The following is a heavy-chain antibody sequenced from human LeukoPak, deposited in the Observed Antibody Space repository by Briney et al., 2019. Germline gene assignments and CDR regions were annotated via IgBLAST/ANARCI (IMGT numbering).Heavy chain of an antibody. CDR3: ARAKAAFGI. V-gene: IGHV3-74*01. CDR1: GFTFSSYW. CDR2: INSDGSSS. J-gene: IGHJ3*02. Sequence: GGSLRLSCAASGFTFSSYWMHWVRQAPGKGLVWVSRINSDGSSSDYAASVKGRFTISRDNAMSTLYLQMNGLRAEDTAVYYCARAKAAFGIWGQGTVVTVSS.